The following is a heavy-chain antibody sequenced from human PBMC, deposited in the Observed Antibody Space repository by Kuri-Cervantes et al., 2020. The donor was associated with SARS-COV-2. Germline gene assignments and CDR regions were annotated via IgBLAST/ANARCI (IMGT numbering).Heavy chain of an antibody. CDR3: ARDSGDWNPDGLDI. J-gene: IGHJ3*02. D-gene: IGHD1-1*01. V-gene: IGHV3-9*03. CDR2: ISWNSGSI. CDR1: GFTFDDYA. Sequence: SLKISCAASGFTFDDYAMHWVRQAPGKGLEWVSGISWNSGSIGYADSVKGRFTISRDNAKNSLYLQMNSLRAEDMALYYCARDSGDWNPDGLDIWGQGTMVTVSS.